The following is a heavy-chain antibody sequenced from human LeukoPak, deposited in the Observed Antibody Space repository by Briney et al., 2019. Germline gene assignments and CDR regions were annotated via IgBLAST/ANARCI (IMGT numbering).Heavy chain of an antibody. J-gene: IGHJ4*02. CDR3: ARAGRYCSGGSCYRY. CDR2: IKQDGSEK. V-gene: IGHV3-7*01. D-gene: IGHD2-15*01. CDR1: GFTFSTYW. Sequence: GGSLRLSCVASGFTFSTYWMSWVRQAPGKGLEWVANIKQDGSEKYYVDSVKGRFTISRDNAKNSLYLQMNSLRAEDTAVYYCARAGRYCSGGSCYRYWGQGTLVTVSS.